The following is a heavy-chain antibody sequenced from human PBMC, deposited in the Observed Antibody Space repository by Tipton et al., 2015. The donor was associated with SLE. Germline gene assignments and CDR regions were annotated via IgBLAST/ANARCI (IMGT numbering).Heavy chain of an antibody. J-gene: IGHJ4*02. CDR1: GGSFSGYY. D-gene: IGHD3-22*01. CDR2: INHSGST. V-gene: IGHV4-34*01. CDR3: ARYYYDSSGYYFDY. Sequence: LRLSCAVYGGSFSGYYWSWIRQPPGKGLEWIGEINHSGSTNYNPSLKSRVTISVDTSKNQFSLKLSSVTAADTAVYYCARYYYDSSGYYFDYWGQGTLVTVSS.